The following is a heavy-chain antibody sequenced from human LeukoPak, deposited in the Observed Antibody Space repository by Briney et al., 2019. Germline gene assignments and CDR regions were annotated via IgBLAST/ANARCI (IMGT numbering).Heavy chain of an antibody. CDR3: ASEYCSSTSCLGNYYYGMDV. D-gene: IGHD2-2*01. V-gene: IGHV1-69*04. CDR1: GGTFSSYA. Sequence: GASVKVSCKASGGTFSSYAISWVRQAPGQGLEWMGRIIPIFGIANYAQKFQGRVTITADKSTSTAYMELSSLRSEDTAVYYCASEYCSSTSCLGNYYYGMDVWGQGTTVTVSS. J-gene: IGHJ6*02. CDR2: IIPIFGIA.